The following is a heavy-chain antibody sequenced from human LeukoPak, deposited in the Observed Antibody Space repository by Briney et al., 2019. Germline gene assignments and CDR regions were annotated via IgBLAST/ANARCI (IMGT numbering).Heavy chain of an antibody. D-gene: IGHD3-9*01. CDR1: GFTFSSYS. CDR2: ISSRSSYI. J-gene: IGHJ4*02. Sequence: GGSLRLSCAASGFTFSSYSMNWVRQAPGKGLEWVSSISSRSSYIYYADSVKGRFTISRDNSKNTLYLQMNSLRAEDTAVYYCARTYYDILTGYNPYFDYWGQGILVTVSS. CDR3: ARTYYDILTGYNPYFDY. V-gene: IGHV3-21*01.